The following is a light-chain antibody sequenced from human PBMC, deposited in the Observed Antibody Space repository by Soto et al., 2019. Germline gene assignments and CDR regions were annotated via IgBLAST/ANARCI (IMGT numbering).Light chain of an antibody. Sequence: DIVLTQSPGTLSLSPGERATLSCRASQSISSTLAWFQQKPGQSPRLLIYGASSRPTGIPDRFSGSGSGTDFTLTISRLEPEDFAVYYCQQYGSSPWTFGQGTKVDIK. CDR2: GAS. V-gene: IGKV3-20*01. CDR3: QQYGSSPWT. CDR1: QSISST. J-gene: IGKJ1*01.